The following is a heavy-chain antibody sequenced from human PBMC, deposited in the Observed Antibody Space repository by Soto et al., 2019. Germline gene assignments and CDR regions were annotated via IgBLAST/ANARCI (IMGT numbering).Heavy chain of an antibody. CDR3: ARVGVGYCSGGSCLGAFDI. CDR1: GFTVSSNY. CDR2: IYSGGST. V-gene: IGHV3-66*01. D-gene: IGHD2-15*01. J-gene: IGHJ3*02. Sequence: GGSLRLSCAASGFTVSSNYMSWVRQAPGKGLEWVSVIYSGGSTYYADSVKGRFTISRDNSKNTLYLQMNSLRAEDTAVYYCARVGVGYCSGGSCLGAFDIWGQGTMVTVSS.